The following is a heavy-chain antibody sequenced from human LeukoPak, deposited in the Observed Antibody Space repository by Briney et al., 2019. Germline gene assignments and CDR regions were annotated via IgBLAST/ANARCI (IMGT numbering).Heavy chain of an antibody. Sequence: SETLSLTCAVYGGSFSGYYWSWIRQPPGKGLEWIGKINHSGSTYYNPSLKSRVTISVDRSKNQFSLKLSSVTAADTAVYYCARDYYGSGSPLNWGQGTLVTVSS. J-gene: IGHJ4*02. CDR1: GGSFSGYY. V-gene: IGHV4-34*01. CDR3: ARDYYGSGSPLN. CDR2: INHSGST. D-gene: IGHD3-10*01.